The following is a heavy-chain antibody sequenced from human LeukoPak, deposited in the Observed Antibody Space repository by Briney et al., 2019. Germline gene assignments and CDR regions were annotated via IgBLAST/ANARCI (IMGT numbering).Heavy chain of an antibody. J-gene: IGHJ4*02. CDR3: AGVGAYYSSSWYSFDY. D-gene: IGHD6-13*01. CDR2: INAGSGNT. CDR1: GYTFTSYA. Sequence: ASVKVSCKASGYTFTSYAMHWVRQAPGQRLEWMGWINAGSGNTKYSQKFQGRVTITRDTSASTAYMELSSLRSEDTAVYYCAGVGAYYSSSWYSFDYWGQGTLVTVSS. V-gene: IGHV1-3*01.